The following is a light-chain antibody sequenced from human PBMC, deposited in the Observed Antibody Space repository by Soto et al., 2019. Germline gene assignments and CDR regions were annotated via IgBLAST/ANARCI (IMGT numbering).Light chain of an antibody. V-gene: IGKV1-5*01. CDR3: QQYNHYWT. CDR1: QTISSW. J-gene: IGKJ1*01. CDR2: DAS. Sequence: DIQMTQSQSTLAGSVGDRVTITCRASQTISSWLAWYQQKPGKAPKLLIYDASSLESGVPSRFSGSGSGTEFSLPISSLQPDDFATYYCQQYNHYWTFGQGTKVDIK.